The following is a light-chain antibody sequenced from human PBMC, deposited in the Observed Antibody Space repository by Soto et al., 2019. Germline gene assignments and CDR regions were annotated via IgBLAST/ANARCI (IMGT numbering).Light chain of an antibody. CDR1: RDIETY. Sequence: DIQMTQSASPLSASVGDRVTITCRASRDIETYLNWYQHKPGRAPKLLIFAASNLQTGVPSRFTGSGSGTHFTLTITSLLPDDFATYYCQQTDSTPFTFGPDHSGC. CDR2: AAS. J-gene: IGKJ3*01. CDR3: QQTDSTPFT. V-gene: IGKV1-39*01.